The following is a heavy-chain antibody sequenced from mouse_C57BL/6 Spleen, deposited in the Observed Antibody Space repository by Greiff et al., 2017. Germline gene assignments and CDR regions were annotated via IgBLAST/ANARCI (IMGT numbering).Heavy chain of an antibody. CDR1: GYTFTDYE. D-gene: IGHD2-4*01. CDR3: TRERRRDYDRAWFAY. Sequence: QVQLQQSGAELVRPGASVTLSCKASGYTFTDYEMHWVKQTPVHGLEWIGAIDPETGGTAYNQKFKGKAILTADKSSSTAYLELRSLTSEDSAVXYCTRERRRDYDRAWFAYWGQGTLVTVSA. V-gene: IGHV1-15*01. J-gene: IGHJ3*01. CDR2: IDPETGGT.